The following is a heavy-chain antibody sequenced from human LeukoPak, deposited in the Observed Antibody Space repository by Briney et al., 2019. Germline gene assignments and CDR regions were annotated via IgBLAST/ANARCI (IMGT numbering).Heavy chain of an antibody. J-gene: IGHJ4*02. CDR2: IYHSGST. Sequence: PSETLSLTCTVSGYSISSGYYWGWIRPPPGKGLEWIGSIYHSGSTYYNPSLKSRVTISVDTSKNQFSLKLSSVTAADTAVYYCATSVYYYDSSGYPIPDYWGQGTLVTVSS. V-gene: IGHV4-38-2*02. CDR1: GYSISSGYY. CDR3: ATSVYYYDSSGYPIPDY. D-gene: IGHD3-22*01.